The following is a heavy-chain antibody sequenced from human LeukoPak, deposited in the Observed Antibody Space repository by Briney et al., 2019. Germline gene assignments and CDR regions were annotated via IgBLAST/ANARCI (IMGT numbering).Heavy chain of an antibody. CDR3: ARDPRTTKNAFDI. J-gene: IGHJ3*02. Sequence: ASMKVSCKASGYTFTGYYMHWVRQAPGQGLEWMGWINPNSGGTNYAQKFQGRVTVTRDTTISTAYMELSSLRSDDTAVYYCARDPRTTKNAFDIWGQGTMVTVSS. CDR1: GYTFTGYY. D-gene: IGHD4-11*01. CDR2: INPNSGGT. V-gene: IGHV1-2*02.